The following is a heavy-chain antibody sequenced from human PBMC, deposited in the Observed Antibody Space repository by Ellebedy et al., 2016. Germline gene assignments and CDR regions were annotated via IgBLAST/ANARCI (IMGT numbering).Heavy chain of an antibody. CDR2: IKPSGGST. CDR1: GYTFTNYY. V-gene: IGHV1-46*01. J-gene: IGHJ4*02. Sequence: ASVKVSXXASGYTFTNYYMHWVRQAPGQGLEWMGIIKPSGGSTGYAQKFQGRVTMTRDTSTSTVYMELSSLRSEDTAVYYCARDQGSGSHSGTVTTGLIYWGQGTLVTVSS. D-gene: IGHD4-17*01. CDR3: ARDQGSGSHSGTVTTGLIY.